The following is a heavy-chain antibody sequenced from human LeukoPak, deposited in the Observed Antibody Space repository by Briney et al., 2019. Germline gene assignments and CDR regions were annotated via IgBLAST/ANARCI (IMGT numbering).Heavy chain of an antibody. J-gene: IGHJ4*02. CDR2: ISTSSIYI. CDR3: ARDPGIAVAGTSDY. D-gene: IGHD6-19*01. CDR1: GFTFSSYS. V-gene: IGHV3-21*01. Sequence: PGGSLRLSCAASGFTFSSYSMNWVRQAPGKGLEWVSSISTSSIYIYYADSVKGRFTISRDNAKNSLYLQMNSLRAEDTAVYYCARDPGIAVAGTSDYWGQGTLVTVSS.